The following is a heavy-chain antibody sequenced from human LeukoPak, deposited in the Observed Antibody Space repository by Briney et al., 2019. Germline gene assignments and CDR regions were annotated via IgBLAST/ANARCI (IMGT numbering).Heavy chain of an antibody. CDR2: ISSSGSTI. V-gene: IGHV3-11*04. CDR3: AIIAVAGTVDY. D-gene: IGHD6-19*01. Sequence: GESLKISCAASGFPFSDYYMSWIRQAPGKGLEWVSYISSSGSTIYYADSVKGRFTISRDNAKNSLYLQMNSLRAEDTAVYYCAIIAVAGTVDYWGQGTLVTVSS. CDR1: GFPFSDYY. J-gene: IGHJ4*02.